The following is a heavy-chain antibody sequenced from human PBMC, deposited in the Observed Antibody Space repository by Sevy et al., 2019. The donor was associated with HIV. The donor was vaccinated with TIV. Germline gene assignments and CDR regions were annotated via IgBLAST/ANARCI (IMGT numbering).Heavy chain of an antibody. Sequence: GGSLRLSCAASGFTFSNYWMTWVRQAPGKGLEWVANIKRDGSEISYVDSVKGRFTISRDNAKNSMCLQMNNLRAEDTAVYYCARAGLPAAFDYWGLGTLVTVSS. J-gene: IGHJ4*02. V-gene: IGHV3-7*01. D-gene: IGHD6-13*01. CDR3: ARAGLPAAFDY. CDR1: GFTFSNYW. CDR2: IKRDGSEI.